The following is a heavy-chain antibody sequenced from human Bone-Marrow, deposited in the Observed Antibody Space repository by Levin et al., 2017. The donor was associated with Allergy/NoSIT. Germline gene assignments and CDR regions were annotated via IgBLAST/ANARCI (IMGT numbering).Heavy chain of an antibody. D-gene: IGHD1/OR15-1a*01. Sequence: ASVKVSCKTSGYTFTDYHIHWVRQAPGQGPEWMGWINPNGDGTNYARKFQGRVAMTRDTSVSTVYMEMWSLTSGDTAVYYCARASPWNKNDARWFDPWGQGTLVTVSS. V-gene: IGHV1-2*02. CDR1: GYTFTDYH. CDR3: ARASPWNKNDARWFDP. J-gene: IGHJ5*02. CDR2: INPNGDGT.